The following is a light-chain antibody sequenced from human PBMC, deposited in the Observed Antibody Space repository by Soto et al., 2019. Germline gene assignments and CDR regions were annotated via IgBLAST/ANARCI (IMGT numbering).Light chain of an antibody. CDR1: QSVTSSY. V-gene: IGKV3-20*01. CDR3: QQYDSSPFT. J-gene: IGKJ3*01. Sequence: EIVLTQSPGTLSLSPGERATLSCRASQSVTSSYLAWYQQKPGQAPRLLIYGASSRATGIPDRFSGSGSGTDVTLTISRLEPEDFEVFYCQQYDSSPFTFGPGTNVDIK. CDR2: GAS.